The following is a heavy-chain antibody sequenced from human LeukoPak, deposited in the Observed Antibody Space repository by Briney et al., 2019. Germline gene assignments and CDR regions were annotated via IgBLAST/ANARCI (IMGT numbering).Heavy chain of an antibody. CDR1: GYTFTGYY. V-gene: IGHV1-2*02. CDR2: INPNSGGT. J-gene: IGHJ4*02. D-gene: IGHD1-26*01. CDR3: ATGREIGNDSSPPFDY. Sequence: ASVKVSCKASGYTFTGYYMHWVRQAPGQGLEWMGWINPNSGGTNYAQKFQGRVTMSRDTSISTAYMELSRLRSDDTAVYSCATGREIGNDSSPPFDYWGQGALVTVSS.